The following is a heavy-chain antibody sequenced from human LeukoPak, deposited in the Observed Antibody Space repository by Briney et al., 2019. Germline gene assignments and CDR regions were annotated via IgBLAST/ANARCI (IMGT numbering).Heavy chain of an antibody. J-gene: IGHJ6*02. CDR1: GGTFSSYA. Sequence: ASVKVSCTASGGTFSSYAISWVRQAPGQGLEWMGGIIPIFGTANYAQKFQGRVTITADESTSTAYMELSSLRSEDTAVYYCARSVPYGDYVWAGYYYGMDVWGQGTTVTVSS. CDR3: ARSVPYGDYVWAGYYYGMDV. D-gene: IGHD4-17*01. CDR2: IIPIFGTA. V-gene: IGHV1-69*13.